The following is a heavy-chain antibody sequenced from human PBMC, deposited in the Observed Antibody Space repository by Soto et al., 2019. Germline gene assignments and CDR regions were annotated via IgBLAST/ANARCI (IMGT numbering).Heavy chain of an antibody. V-gene: IGHV3-30*18. Sequence: HPGGALRLSCAASGFTFSSYGMHWVRQAPGKGLEWVAVISYDGSNKYYADSVKGRFTISRDNSKNTLYLQMNSLRAEDTAVYYCAKDRQWLVGYFDYWGQGTLVTVSS. CDR3: AKDRQWLVGYFDY. D-gene: IGHD6-19*01. CDR2: ISYDGSNK. CDR1: GFTFSSYG. J-gene: IGHJ4*02.